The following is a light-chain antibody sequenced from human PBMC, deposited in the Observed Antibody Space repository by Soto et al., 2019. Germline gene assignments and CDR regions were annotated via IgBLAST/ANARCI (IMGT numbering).Light chain of an antibody. CDR1: QSVSSD. J-gene: IGKJ1*01. Sequence: EIVMTPSPATLSVSPVERATLSCRASQSVSSDLAWYQHKPGQAPRLLIYGASSRATGIPDRFSGSGSGTDFTLTISRLEPEDFAVYYCQQYGSSSWTFGQGTKVDIK. V-gene: IGKV3-20*01. CDR2: GAS. CDR3: QQYGSSSWT.